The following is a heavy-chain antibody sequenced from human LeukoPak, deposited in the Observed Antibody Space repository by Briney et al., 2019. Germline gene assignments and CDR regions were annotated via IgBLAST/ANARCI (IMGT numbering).Heavy chain of an antibody. V-gene: IGHV4-59*01. CDR2: IYSSGST. CDR3: ARSGTAAGRRDY. D-gene: IGHD6-13*01. J-gene: IGHJ4*02. CDR1: GGSINCYY. Sequence: SETLSLTCTVSGGSINCYYWAWVCETPGKGLERIWYIYSSGSTNYKPSLKSRVTLSVDTSKSQFSLNLSSLTAADTALYYCARSGTAAGRRDYWGQGTLVTVSS.